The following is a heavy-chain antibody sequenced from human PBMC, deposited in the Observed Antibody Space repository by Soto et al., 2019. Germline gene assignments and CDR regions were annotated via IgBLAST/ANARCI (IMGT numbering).Heavy chain of an antibody. CDR2: ISGSGGTT. Sequence: GSLRLSCAASVFTFSSYAMTWVRQAPGKGLEWVAAISGSGGTTYYAGSVKGRFTISRDNSENTLYLQMNSLRAEVTAVYYCAKVWYSSSWSTFYYYYGMDVWGQGTTVTVS. CDR1: VFTFSSYA. J-gene: IGHJ6*02. V-gene: IGHV3-23*01. D-gene: IGHD6-13*01. CDR3: AKVWYSSSWSTFYYYYGMDV.